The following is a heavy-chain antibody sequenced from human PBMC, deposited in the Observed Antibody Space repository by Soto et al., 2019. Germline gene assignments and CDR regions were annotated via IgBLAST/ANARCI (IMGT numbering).Heavy chain of an antibody. CDR1: GYTLPNYS. Sequence: QVQFVQSGAEVKKPGASVRLSCKPSGYTLPNYSIPWVRQAAGQGLQWLGWINPGSGYTEYSQRFQGSVTLSRDNSASTFYMDLTSLTSEDTAVYFCTRDLNGGNPFDYWGQGALVTVSS. V-gene: IGHV1-3*01. D-gene: IGHD2-8*01. J-gene: IGHJ4*02. CDR2: INPGSGYT. CDR3: TRDLNGGNPFDY.